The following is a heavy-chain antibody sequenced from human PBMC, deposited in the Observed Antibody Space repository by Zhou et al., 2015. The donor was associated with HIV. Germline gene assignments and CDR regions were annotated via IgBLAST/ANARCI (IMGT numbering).Heavy chain of an antibody. J-gene: IGHJ6*02. D-gene: IGHD2-2*01. Sequence: QVQLVQSGAEVKKPGSSVKVSCKASGGTFSSYAISWVRQAPGQGLEWMGGIIPIFGTANYAQKFQGRVTITADKSTSTAYMELSSLRSEDTAVYYCARGGKYQLLPYYYYGMDVWGQGTTVTVSS. CDR1: GGTFSSYA. CDR3: ARGGKYQLLPYYYYGMDV. CDR2: IIPIFGTA. V-gene: IGHV1-69*06.